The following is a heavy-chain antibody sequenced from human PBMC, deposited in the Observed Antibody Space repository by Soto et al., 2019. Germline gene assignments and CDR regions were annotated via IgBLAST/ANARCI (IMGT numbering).Heavy chain of an antibody. J-gene: IGHJ5*02. D-gene: IGHD2-2*03. Sequence: QVQLQESGPGLVKPSGTLSLTCAVSGGSISSSNWWSWVRQPPGKGLEWIGEIYHSGSTNYNPSLKRRVTISVDKSKNQFSLKLSSVTAADTAVYYCARVELDIVVVPAAMLHENWFDPWGQGTLVTVSS. CDR1: GGSISSSNW. CDR3: ARVELDIVVVPAAMLHENWFDP. V-gene: IGHV4-4*02. CDR2: IYHSGST.